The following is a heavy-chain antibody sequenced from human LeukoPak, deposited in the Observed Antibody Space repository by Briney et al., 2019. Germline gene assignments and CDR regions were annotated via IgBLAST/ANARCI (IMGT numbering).Heavy chain of an antibody. Sequence: GGSLRLFCAASRFTFSDYWMHWVRQAPGKGLVWVSRINSDASRPSYADSVKGRFTISRDNAKNILYLQMNSLRVEDTALYYCARETREAGSGDHQTDSFDVWGQGTMVSVSS. CDR1: RFTFSDYW. J-gene: IGHJ3*01. D-gene: IGHD2-15*01. V-gene: IGHV3-74*01. CDR3: ARETREAGSGDHQTDSFDV. CDR2: INSDASRP.